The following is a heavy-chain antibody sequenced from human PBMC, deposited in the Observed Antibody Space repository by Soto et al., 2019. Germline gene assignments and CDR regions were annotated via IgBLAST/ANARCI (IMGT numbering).Heavy chain of an antibody. Sequence: SQTLSLTCAISGDSVSSNSAAWNWIRQSPSRGLEWLGRTYYRSKWYNDYAVSVKSRITINPDTSKNQFSLKLSSVTAADTAVYYCARRYGHAFDIWGQGTMVTVSS. D-gene: IGHD4-17*01. CDR1: GDSVSSNSAA. CDR2: TYYRSKWYN. J-gene: IGHJ3*02. CDR3: ARRYGHAFDI. V-gene: IGHV6-1*01.